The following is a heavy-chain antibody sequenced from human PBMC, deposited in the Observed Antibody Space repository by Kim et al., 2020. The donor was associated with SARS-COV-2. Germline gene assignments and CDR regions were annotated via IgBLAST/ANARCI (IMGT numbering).Heavy chain of an antibody. CDR1: SGSIRNNNYY. D-gene: IGHD1-26*01. V-gene: IGHV4-39*07. CDR3: ARLSVYWYFDL. Sequence: SETLSLTCTVSSGSIRNNNYYWGWVRQPPGKGLEWIGSIHYGGTTYFNPSLKSRVTITVDTSKNHFSLKLSSVTAADTAVYYCARLSVYWYFDLWGRGTLVTVSS. J-gene: IGHJ2*01. CDR2: IHYGGTT.